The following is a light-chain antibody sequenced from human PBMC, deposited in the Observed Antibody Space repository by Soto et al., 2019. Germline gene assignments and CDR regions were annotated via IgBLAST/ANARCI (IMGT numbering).Light chain of an antibody. CDR3: QQYNSYSRT. J-gene: IGKJ1*01. CDR2: KVS. CDR1: QIIDTW. V-gene: IGKV1-5*03. Sequence: DIQMTQSPSTLSASVGDRVIITCRASQIIDTWLAWYQQRPGKAPKVLISKVSNLESGVPARFRGSGSGTEFTLTISGLQPDDFATYYCQQYNSYSRTFGQGTKVEIK.